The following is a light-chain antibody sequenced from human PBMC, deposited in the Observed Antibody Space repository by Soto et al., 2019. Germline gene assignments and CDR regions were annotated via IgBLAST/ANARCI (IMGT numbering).Light chain of an antibody. CDR1: QSIRSY. J-gene: IGKJ1*01. CDR2: DAS. CDR3: PQYGSSTTT. Sequence: DVHVTQSPSSLSASVGDRVTITSRESQSIRSYLNWYQQTHAQAPRIXIYDASNRETGIPARFSGSGAGTECTRTISRLEPEDVTVDYCPQYGSSTTTFCQGTKVDI. V-gene: IGKV1-39*01.